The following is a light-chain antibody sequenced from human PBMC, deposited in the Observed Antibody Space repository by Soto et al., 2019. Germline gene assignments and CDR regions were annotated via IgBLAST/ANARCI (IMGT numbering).Light chain of an antibody. J-gene: IGLJ1*01. CDR2: EVS. CDR1: SSDVGGYNY. CDR3: SSYTSSSTLV. Sequence: QSALTQPASVSGSPGQSITISCTGTSSDVGGYNYVSWYQQHQGKAPKLMIYEVSNRPSGVSNRFSGSKSCNTASLTISGLQAEDEADYYCSSYTSSSTLVFGTGTKVTVL. V-gene: IGLV2-14*01.